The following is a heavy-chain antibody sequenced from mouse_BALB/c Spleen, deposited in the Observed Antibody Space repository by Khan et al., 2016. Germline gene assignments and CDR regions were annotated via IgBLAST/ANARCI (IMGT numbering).Heavy chain of an antibody. CDR2: IWGDGSP. J-gene: IGHJ4*01. Sequence: QVQLKESGPGLVAPSQSLSITCTVSGFSLTGYGVNWVRQPPGKGLEWLGMIWGDGSPDYNSALKYRLSISKDNSKSQVFLKMNSLQTDDTARYYCVRVWGDYWGQGTSVTVSS. V-gene: IGHV2-6-7*01. CDR3: VRVWGDY. D-gene: IGHD1-1*02. CDR1: GFSLTGYG.